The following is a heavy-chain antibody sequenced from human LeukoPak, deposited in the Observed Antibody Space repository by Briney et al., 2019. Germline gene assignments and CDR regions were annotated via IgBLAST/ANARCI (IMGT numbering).Heavy chain of an antibody. D-gene: IGHD3-9*01. CDR3: ARIYYDILTGYRRFDP. CDR2: MNPNSGNT. CDR1: GYTFTSYD. J-gene: IGHJ5*02. Sequence: ASVKVSRKASGYTFTSYDINWVRQATGQGLEWMGWMNPNSGNTGYAQKFQGRVTMTRNTSISTAYMELSSLRSEDTAVYYCARIYYDILTGYRRFDPWGQGTLVTVSS. V-gene: IGHV1-8*01.